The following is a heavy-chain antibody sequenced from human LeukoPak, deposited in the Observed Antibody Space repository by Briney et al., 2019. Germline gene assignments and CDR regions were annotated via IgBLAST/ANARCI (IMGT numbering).Heavy chain of an antibody. CDR3: ARGPRYGERGYDLGPY. V-gene: IGHV1-2*02. J-gene: IGHJ4*02. Sequence: ASVKVSCKASGYTFTSYYIHWMRQAPGQALEWVGWINPNSGGSHYARRFRGRVTMTSDSYINTGYMELTSLTTDDAAVYYCARGPRYGERGYDLGPYWGQGTLVTVSS. D-gene: IGHD5-12*01. CDR2: INPNSGGS. CDR1: GYTFTSYY.